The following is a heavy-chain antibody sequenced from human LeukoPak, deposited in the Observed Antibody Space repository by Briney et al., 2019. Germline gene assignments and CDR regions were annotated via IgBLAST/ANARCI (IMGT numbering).Heavy chain of an antibody. J-gene: IGHJ3*02. D-gene: IGHD3-22*01. V-gene: IGHV3-33*01. CDR1: GFTFSSYG. Sequence: GGSLRLSCAASGFTFSSYGMHWARQAPGKGLEWVAVIWYDGSNKYYADSVKGRFTISRDNSKNTLYLQMNSLRAEDTAVYYCARGPHYYCDSSGYGYFDIWGQGTMVTVSS. CDR2: IWYDGSNK. CDR3: ARGPHYYCDSSGYGYFDI.